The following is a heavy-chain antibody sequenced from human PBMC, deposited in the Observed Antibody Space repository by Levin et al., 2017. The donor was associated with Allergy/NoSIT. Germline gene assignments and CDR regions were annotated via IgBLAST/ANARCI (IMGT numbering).Heavy chain of an antibody. J-gene: IGHJ4*02. CDR2: CKSKADGGAR. V-gene: IGHV3-15*01. CDR3: ITGDYFDY. CDR1: GFIFNNAW. Sequence: PGGSLRLSCAASGFIFNNAWMNWVRQAPGKGLEWVGRCKSKADGGARDYAAPVKGRFTISRDDSQNTLYLQMNSLTTEDTAVYYCITGDYFDYWGLGTLVTVSS.